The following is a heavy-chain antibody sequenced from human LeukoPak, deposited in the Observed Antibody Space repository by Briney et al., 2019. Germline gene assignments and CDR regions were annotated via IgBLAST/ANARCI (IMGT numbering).Heavy chain of an antibody. CDR2: ISWNSGSI. J-gene: IGHJ6*03. CDR1: GFTFDDYA. D-gene: IGHD6-6*01. Sequence: GGSLRLSCAASGFTFDDYAMHWVRQAPGKGLEWVSGISWNSGSIGYADSVKGRFTISRDNAKNSLYLQMNSLRAEDTALYYCAKDGGAARHDYYYYMDVWGKGTTVTVSS. V-gene: IGHV3-9*01. CDR3: AKDGGAARHDYYYYMDV.